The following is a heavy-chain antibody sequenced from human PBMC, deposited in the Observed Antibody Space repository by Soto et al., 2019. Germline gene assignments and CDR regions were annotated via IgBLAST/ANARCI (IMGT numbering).Heavy chain of an antibody. CDR1: GFTFSDYY. CDR2: ISSSSRYT. V-gene: IGHV3-11*05. Sequence: PGGSLRLSCAASGFTFSDYYMNWIRQAPGKGLEWVSYISSSSRYTNYADSVKGRFTISRDNSKNTLYLQMNSLRAEDTAVYYCAKDKAARDYYYYGMDVWGQGTTVTVSS. J-gene: IGHJ6*02. CDR3: AKDKAARDYYYYGMDV. D-gene: IGHD6-6*01.